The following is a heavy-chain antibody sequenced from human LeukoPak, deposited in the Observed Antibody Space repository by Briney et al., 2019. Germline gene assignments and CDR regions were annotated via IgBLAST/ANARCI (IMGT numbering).Heavy chain of an antibody. D-gene: IGHD3-22*01. CDR2: AYSSGRT. CDR1: GGSFSVYY. CDR3: ARGKYDASGYYQQFEF. J-gene: IGHJ4*02. V-gene: IGHV4-59*10. Sequence: SETLSLTCAVYGGSFSVYYCNWIRQSAGKGLEWIGRAYSSGRTNYNPSLESRVTMSLEAPKKQLSLKLTSVTAADTAVYYCARGKYDASGYYQQFEFWGQGTRVTVSS.